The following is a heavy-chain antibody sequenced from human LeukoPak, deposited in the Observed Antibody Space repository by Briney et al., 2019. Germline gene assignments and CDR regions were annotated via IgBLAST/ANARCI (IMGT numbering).Heavy chain of an antibody. J-gene: IGHJ1*01. D-gene: IGHD3-22*01. CDR1: GFTFSSYW. Sequence: GGSLRLSCAASGFTFSSYWMQWVRQAPGKGLVWVSCINSDGSSTRYADSVKGRFTTSRDNAKNTVYLEMNSLRGEETAVYYCAISPSITMIEHWAQRTLVTVSS. V-gene: IGHV3-74*01. CDR3: AISPSITMIEH. CDR2: INSDGSST.